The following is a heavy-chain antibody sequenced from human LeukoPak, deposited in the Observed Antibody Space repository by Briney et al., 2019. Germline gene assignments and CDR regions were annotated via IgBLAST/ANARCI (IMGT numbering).Heavy chain of an antibody. D-gene: IGHD2-21*02. J-gene: IGHJ4*02. CDR1: GFTFSNAW. V-gene: IGHV3-15*01. CDR3: FTMHCDCSFDY. CDR2: IKRESNGGTT. Sequence: GGSLRLSCAASGFTFSNAWMRWVRQAPGKGLEWVGRIKRESNGGTTDYAAPVEGRFTISRNDSKNTLYLQMNSLKTEDTAVDYCFTMHCDCSFDYWGQGTLVTVSS.